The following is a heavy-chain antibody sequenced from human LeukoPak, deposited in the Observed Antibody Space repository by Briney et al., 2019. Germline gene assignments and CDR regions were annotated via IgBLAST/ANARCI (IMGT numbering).Heavy chain of an antibody. CDR3: AKSSGWFFDH. D-gene: IGHD6-19*01. V-gene: IGHV4-59*08. CDR2: ISNSGST. CDR1: DASISDYY. Sequence: PSETLSLTCTVSDASISDYYWSWIRQPPGKGLEWIGCISNSGSTNYNPSLKSRVTISVDTSKNLFSLKLSSVTAADTAVYYCAKSSGWFFDHWGQGTLVTVSP. J-gene: IGHJ4*02.